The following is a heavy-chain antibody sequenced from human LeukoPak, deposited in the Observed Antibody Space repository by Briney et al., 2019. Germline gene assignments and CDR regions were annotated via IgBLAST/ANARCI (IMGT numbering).Heavy chain of an antibody. Sequence: PGGPLRLSCATSGFTFSDYYMSWIRQAPGKGLEWVSYISSSGSTIYYADSVKGRFTISRDNAKNSLYLQMNSLRAEDTAVYYCARERLHQLLLPVLLGYWGQGTLVTVSS. J-gene: IGHJ4*02. CDR3: ARERLHQLLLPVLLGY. CDR1: GFTFSDYY. V-gene: IGHV3-11*04. D-gene: IGHD2-2*01. CDR2: ISSSGSTI.